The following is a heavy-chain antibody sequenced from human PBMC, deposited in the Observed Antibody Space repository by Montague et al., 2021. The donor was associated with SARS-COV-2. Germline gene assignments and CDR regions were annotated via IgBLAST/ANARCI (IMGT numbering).Heavy chain of an antibody. CDR1: GGSISSGGYY. J-gene: IGHJ5*01. CDR3: ARATRSIVVLNWFDS. Sequence: TLSLTCTVSGGSISSGGYYWSWIRQHPGKGLEWIGYIDYSGSTYYXPSLKSRVTISVDTSKNQFSLKLSSVTAADTAVYYCARATRSIVVLNWFDSWGQGTRVTVPS. D-gene: IGHD3-22*01. CDR2: IDYSGST. V-gene: IGHV4-31*03.